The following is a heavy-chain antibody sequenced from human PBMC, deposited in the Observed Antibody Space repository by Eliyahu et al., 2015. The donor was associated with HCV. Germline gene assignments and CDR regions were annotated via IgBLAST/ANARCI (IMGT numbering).Heavy chain of an antibody. Sequence: QVQLVQSGAEVKKXGASVKVSCKASGYTFXSXYMHWVRQAPGQGLEWMGIINPSGGSXSYAQKFQGRVTMTRDTSTSTVYMELSSLRSEDTAVYYCARDSYSGSYVFTAIDYWGQGTLVTVSS. CDR2: INPSGGSX. CDR3: ARDSYSGSYVFTAIDY. V-gene: IGHV1-46*01. CDR1: GYTFXSXY. D-gene: IGHD1-26*01. J-gene: IGHJ4*02.